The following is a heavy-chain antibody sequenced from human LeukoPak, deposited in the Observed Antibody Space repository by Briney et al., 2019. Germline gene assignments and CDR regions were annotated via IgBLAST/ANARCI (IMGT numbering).Heavy chain of an antibody. CDR2: IIPIFGTA. CDR1: GGTFSSYA. Sequence: ASVKVSCKASGGTFSSYAISWVRQAPGQGLEWMGGIIPIFGTANYAQKFQGRVTITADESTSTAYMELSSLRSEDTAVYYCAVGPYSSSSNWFDPWGQGTLVTVSS. V-gene: IGHV1-69*13. D-gene: IGHD6-6*01. CDR3: AVGPYSSSSNWFDP. J-gene: IGHJ5*02.